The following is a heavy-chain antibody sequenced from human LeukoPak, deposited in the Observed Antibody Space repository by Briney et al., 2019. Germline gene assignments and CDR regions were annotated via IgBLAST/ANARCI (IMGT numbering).Heavy chain of an antibody. D-gene: IGHD3-22*01. J-gene: IGHJ3*02. Sequence: GGSLRLSCTLSGFTFSRYEMSWVRQAPGKGLEWVSSITSGGVTMSYADSVGGRFTISRDNAKNSLYLQMNSLRAEDTAVYYCARGTFSYYYDSGGYFDAFEIWGQGTMVTVSS. CDR1: GFTFSRYE. CDR3: ARGTFSYYYDSGGYFDAFEI. V-gene: IGHV3-48*03. CDR2: ITSGGVTM.